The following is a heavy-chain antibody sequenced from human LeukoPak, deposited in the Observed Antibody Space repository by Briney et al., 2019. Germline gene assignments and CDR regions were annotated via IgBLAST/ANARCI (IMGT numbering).Heavy chain of an antibody. Sequence: GGSLRLSCLTSGFTFSTNAMSWVRQAPGKGLEWISGISGSGASTYYADSVTGRFTISRDNSRNTLYLQMNSLRGDDTAVYYCAKDVGKWESLHFSDYWGQGTLVTVSS. V-gene: IGHV3-23*01. CDR2: ISGSGAST. CDR1: GFTFSTNA. CDR3: AKDVGKWESLHFSDY. D-gene: IGHD1-26*01. J-gene: IGHJ4*02.